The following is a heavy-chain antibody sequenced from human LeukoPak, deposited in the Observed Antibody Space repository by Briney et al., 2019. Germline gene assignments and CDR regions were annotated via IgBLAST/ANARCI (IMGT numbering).Heavy chain of an antibody. D-gene: IGHD2-8*02. CDR2: ITDSGDVT. Sequence: GGSLRLSCAASGFTFSSYWMHWVRQAPGKGLEWVSTITDSGDVTYYTDSVKGRFTISRDNSKNTLYLQMHSLTAEDTALYFCAKGQTGAPSFYYFFYLDGWGKGSTVIVSS. CDR1: GFTFSSYW. CDR3: AKGQTGAPSFYYFFYLDG. V-gene: IGHV3-23*01. J-gene: IGHJ6*03.